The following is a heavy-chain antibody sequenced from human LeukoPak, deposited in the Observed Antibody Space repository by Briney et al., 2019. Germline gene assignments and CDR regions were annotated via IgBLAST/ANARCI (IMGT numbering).Heavy chain of an antibody. Sequence: ASVKVSYKASGYTFTGYYMHWVRQAPGQGLEWMGIINPSGGSTSYAQKFQGRVTMTTDTSTSTAYMELRSLRSDDTAVYYCARDPYIVVVPAARTFDIWGQGTMVTVSS. J-gene: IGHJ3*02. CDR2: INPSGGST. V-gene: IGHV1-46*01. CDR3: ARDPYIVVVPAARTFDI. D-gene: IGHD2-2*01. CDR1: GYTFTGYY.